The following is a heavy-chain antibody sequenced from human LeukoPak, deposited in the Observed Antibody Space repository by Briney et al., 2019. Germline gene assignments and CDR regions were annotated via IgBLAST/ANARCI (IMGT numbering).Heavy chain of an antibody. D-gene: IGHD3-3*01. J-gene: IGHJ4*02. CDR1: GGSFSGYY. CDR2: INHSGST. V-gene: IGHV4-34*01. CDR3: ARGTYTIFGVVIRGYYFDY. Sequence: SETLSLTCAVYGGSFSGYYWSWIRQPPGKGLEWIGEINHSGSTNYNPSLKSRVTISVDTSKNQFSLKLSSGTAADTAVYYCARGTYTIFGVVIRGYYFDYWGQGTLVTVSS.